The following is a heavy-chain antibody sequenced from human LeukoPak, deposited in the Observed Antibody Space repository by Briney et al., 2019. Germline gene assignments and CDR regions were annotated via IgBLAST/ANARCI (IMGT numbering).Heavy chain of an antibody. CDR3: AKNWGDD. CDR2: IYSGERT. Sequence: GGSLRLSCAVSGFSVTTNDMSWVRQAPGKGLEWVSVIYSGERTYHAASVKGRFTISRDNSKNTLYLQMNNLRAEDTAIYYCAKNWGDDWGQGNVVSVSS. V-gene: IGHV3-53*01. J-gene: IGHJ4*02. CDR1: GFSVTTND. D-gene: IGHD3-16*01.